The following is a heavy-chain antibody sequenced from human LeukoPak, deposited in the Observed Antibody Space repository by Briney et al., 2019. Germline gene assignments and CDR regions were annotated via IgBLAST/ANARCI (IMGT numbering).Heavy chain of an antibody. D-gene: IGHD3-3*01. V-gene: IGHV3-48*04. CDR2: ISSSSSTI. CDR1: GFTFSTYG. Sequence: GGFLRLSCAAPGFTFSTYGMHWVRQAPGKGLEWVSYISSSSSTIYYADSVKGRFTISRDNAKNSLYLQMNSLRAEGTAVYYCARESGYWGQGTLVTVSS. J-gene: IGHJ4*02. CDR3: ARESGY.